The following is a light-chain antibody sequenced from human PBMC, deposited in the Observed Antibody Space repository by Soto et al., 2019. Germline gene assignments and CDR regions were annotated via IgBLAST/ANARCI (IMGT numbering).Light chain of an antibody. Sequence: DIQMTQSPYSLSAFVGDRVTITCRASQSIASYLNWYQQKPGKAPKFLIYAASTLQSGVPSRFSGSGSGTDFTLTISSLQPEDFATYYCQQSYSTPWTFGQGTKVDI. CDR1: QSIASY. V-gene: IGKV1-39*01. CDR3: QQSYSTPWT. CDR2: AAS. J-gene: IGKJ1*01.